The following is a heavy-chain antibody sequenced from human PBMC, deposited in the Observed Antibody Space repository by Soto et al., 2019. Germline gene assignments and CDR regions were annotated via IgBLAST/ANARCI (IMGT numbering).Heavy chain of an antibody. D-gene: IGHD3-22*01. V-gene: IGHV4-38-2*02. Sequence: SETLSLTCAVSGYSISSGYYWGWIRQPPGKGLEWIGYIYYSGRTYYNPPLKSRITISVDTSKNQFSLKLSSVTAADTAVYYCAGDRDSDSRGDAFAFWGQGTMVTVSS. CDR1: GYSISSGYY. J-gene: IGHJ3*01. CDR3: AGDRDSDSRGDAFAF. CDR2: IYYSGRT.